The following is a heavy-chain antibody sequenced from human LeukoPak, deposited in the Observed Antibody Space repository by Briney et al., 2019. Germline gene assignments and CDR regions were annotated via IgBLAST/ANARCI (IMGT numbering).Heavy chain of an antibody. CDR3: ARVDWGFGYFDY. CDR2: IYSGGST. D-gene: IGHD3-9*01. V-gene: IGHV3-53*01. CDR1: GFTVSSNY. Sequence: GGSLRLSCAASGFTVSSNYMSWVRQAPGKGLEWVSVIYSGGSTYYADSVKGRFTISRDNSKNTLYLQMNSLRAEDTAVYYCARVDWGFGYFDYWGQGTLVTVSS. J-gene: IGHJ4*02.